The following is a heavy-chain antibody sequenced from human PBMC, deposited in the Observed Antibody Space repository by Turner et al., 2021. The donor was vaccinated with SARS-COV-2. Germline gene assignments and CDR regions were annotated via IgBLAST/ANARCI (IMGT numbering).Heavy chain of an antibody. J-gene: IGHJ4*02. D-gene: IGHD5-18*01. CDR1: DGSISSNIYY. CDR2: IYYSGDT. CDR3: ATREYSSGHFDY. V-gene: IGHV4-39*01. Sequence: QLQLQESGPGLVKPSETLSHTCPVSDGSISSNIYYWSWIRQAPGKGLEWIGSIYYSGDTFYNPSLKSRVTISMDTSKNQFSLRWTAVTAADTAVYYGATREYSSGHFDYWGQGTLVTVSS.